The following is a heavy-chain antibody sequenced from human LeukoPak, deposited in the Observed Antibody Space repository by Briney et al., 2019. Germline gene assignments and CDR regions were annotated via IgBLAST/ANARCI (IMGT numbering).Heavy chain of an antibody. Sequence: GASVKVSCKASGGTFSSYGIGWLRQAPGQGLEWMGWINPNSGGTNYAQKFQGRVTMTRDTSISTAYMELSRLRSDDTAVYYCARGDIVIVPAALFDYWGQGTLVTVSS. CDR2: INPNSGGT. D-gene: IGHD2-2*01. CDR1: GGTFSSYG. V-gene: IGHV1-2*02. CDR3: ARGDIVIVPAALFDY. J-gene: IGHJ4*02.